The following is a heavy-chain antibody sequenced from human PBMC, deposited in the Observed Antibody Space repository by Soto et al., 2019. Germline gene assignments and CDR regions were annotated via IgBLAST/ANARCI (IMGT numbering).Heavy chain of an antibody. Sequence: GGSLRLSCAASGFTFSSYSMNWVRQAPGKGLEWVSYISSSSSTIYYADSVKGRFTISRDNAKNSLYLQMNSLRDEDTAVYYCARDPLGTPPVITMVRGVIPVNYGMDVWGQGTTVTVSS. V-gene: IGHV3-48*02. D-gene: IGHD3-10*01. CDR2: ISSSSSTI. J-gene: IGHJ6*02. CDR1: GFTFSSYS. CDR3: ARDPLGTPPVITMVRGVIPVNYGMDV.